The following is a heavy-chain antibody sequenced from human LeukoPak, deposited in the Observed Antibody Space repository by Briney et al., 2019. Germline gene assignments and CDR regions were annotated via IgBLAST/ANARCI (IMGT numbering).Heavy chain of an antibody. CDR2: IIPILGIA. D-gene: IGHD3-10*01. CDR3: ARDGGYYGSGRENYYYGMDV. Sequence: SVKVSCKASGGTFSSYAISWVRQAPGQGLEWMGRIIPILGIANYAQKFQGRVTITADKSTSTAYMELSSLRSEDTAVYYCARDGGYYGSGRENYYYGMDVWGQGTTVTVSS. J-gene: IGHJ6*02. CDR1: GGTFSSYA. V-gene: IGHV1-69*04.